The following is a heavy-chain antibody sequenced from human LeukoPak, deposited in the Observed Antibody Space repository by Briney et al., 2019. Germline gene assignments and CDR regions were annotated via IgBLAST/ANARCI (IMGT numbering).Heavy chain of an antibody. CDR1: GFTFSSYA. Sequence: GGSLRLSCAASGFTFSSYAMHWVRQAPGKGLEYVSAISSNGGSTYYANSVKGGFTISRDNSKNTLYLQMGSLRAEDMAVYYCARVGSWDAIDIWGQGTMVTVSS. V-gene: IGHV3-64*01. J-gene: IGHJ3*02. CDR2: ISSNGGST. D-gene: IGHD1-26*01. CDR3: ARVGSWDAIDI.